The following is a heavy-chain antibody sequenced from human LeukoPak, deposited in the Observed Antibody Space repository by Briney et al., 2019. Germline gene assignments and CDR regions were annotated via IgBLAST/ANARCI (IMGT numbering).Heavy chain of an antibody. D-gene: IGHD3-22*01. J-gene: IGHJ3*02. CDR2: INHSGST. CDR1: GGSFSGYY. Sequence: SETLSLTCAVYGGSFSGYYWSWIRQPPGKGLEWIGEINHSGSTNYNPSLKSRVTISVDTSKNQFSLKLSSVTAADTAVYYCARDFYYHSSGYYDAFDIWGQGTMVTVSS. V-gene: IGHV4-34*01. CDR3: ARDFYYHSSGYYDAFDI.